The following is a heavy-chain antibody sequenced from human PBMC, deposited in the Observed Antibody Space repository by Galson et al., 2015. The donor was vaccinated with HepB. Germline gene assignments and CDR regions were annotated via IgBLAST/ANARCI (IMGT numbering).Heavy chain of an antibody. D-gene: IGHD2-2*01. V-gene: IGHV1-18*01. J-gene: IGHJ6*02. CDR1: GYTFTSYG. CDR2: ISAYNGNT. CDR3: ASSIVVVPAANHYYYGMDV. Sequence: QSGAEVKKPGASVKVSCKASGYTFTSYGISWVRQAPGQGLEWMGWISAYNGNTNYAQKLQGRVTMTTDTSTSTAYMELRSLRSDDTAVYYCASSIVVVPAANHYYYGMDVWGQGTTVTVSS.